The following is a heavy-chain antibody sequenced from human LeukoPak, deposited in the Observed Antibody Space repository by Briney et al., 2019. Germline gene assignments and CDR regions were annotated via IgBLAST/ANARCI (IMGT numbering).Heavy chain of an antibody. CDR3: ARDSRTIVGATQYAFDI. CDR1: GYTFTGYY. D-gene: IGHD1-26*01. Sequence: ASVKVSCKASGYTFTGYYMHWVRQAPGQGLEWMGWINPNSGGKNYAQKFQGRVTMTRDTSISTAYMELSRLRSDDTAVYYCARDSRTIVGATQYAFDIWGQGTMVTVSS. J-gene: IGHJ3*02. CDR2: INPNSGGK. V-gene: IGHV1-2*02.